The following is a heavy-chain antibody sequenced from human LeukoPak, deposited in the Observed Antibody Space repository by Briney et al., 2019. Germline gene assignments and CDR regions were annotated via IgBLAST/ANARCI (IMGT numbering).Heavy chain of an antibody. CDR3: ARVKRDCSGGTCYSYDY. Sequence: QPGGSLRLSCAASRFTFNTYAVNWVRQAPGKGLEWVSAISGNGDITYYADSVRVRFTISRDNSKNTLYLQMNSLRAEDTAVYYCARVKRDCSGGTCYSYDYWGQGTLVTVSS. CDR2: ISGNGDIT. D-gene: IGHD2-15*01. CDR1: RFTFNTYA. V-gene: IGHV3-23*01. J-gene: IGHJ4*02.